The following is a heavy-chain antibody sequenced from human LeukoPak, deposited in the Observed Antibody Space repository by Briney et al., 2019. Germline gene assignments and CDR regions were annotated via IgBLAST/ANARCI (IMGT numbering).Heavy chain of an antibody. Sequence: PSETLSLTCTVSGASISSDTFYWSWIRQPAGKGLEWIGRIYTSGSTTYNSSLKSRIAISVDTSKNQFSLKLSSVTAADTAVYYCAGTRRYCSGGSCYNWFDPWGQGTLVTVSS. CDR1: GASISSDTFY. CDR2: IYTSGST. CDR3: AGTRRYCSGGSCYNWFDP. J-gene: IGHJ5*02. D-gene: IGHD2-15*01. V-gene: IGHV4-61*02.